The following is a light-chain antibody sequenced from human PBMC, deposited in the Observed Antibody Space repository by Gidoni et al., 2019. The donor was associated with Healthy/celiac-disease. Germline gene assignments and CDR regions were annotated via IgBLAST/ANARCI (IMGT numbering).Light chain of an antibody. Sequence: EIVMTQSPATLSVSPGERATLSCRASQSVSSNLAWYQQKPGQAPRLLIHGASTRATGIPARFSGSGSGTEFTLTISSLQSEDFAVYYCQQYNIWPTWTFXXXTKVEIK. CDR1: QSVSSN. J-gene: IGKJ1*01. CDR2: GAS. V-gene: IGKV3-15*01. CDR3: QQYNIWPTWT.